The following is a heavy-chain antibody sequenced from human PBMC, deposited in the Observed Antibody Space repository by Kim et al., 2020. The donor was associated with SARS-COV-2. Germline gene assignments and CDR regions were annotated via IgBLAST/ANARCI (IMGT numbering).Heavy chain of an antibody. CDR3: ARVDCSSTSCYYGMDV. J-gene: IGHJ6*02. CDR2: INYSGST. V-gene: IGHV4-34*04. CDR1: GGSFSGYY. Sequence: SETLSLTCAVYGGSFSGYYWSWIRQPPGKGLEWIGEINYSGSTNHNPSLKSRPTISIDTSKNQFSLKVNSVTAADTAVYYCARVDCSSTSCYYGMDVWGQGTTVTVSS. D-gene: IGHD2-2*01.